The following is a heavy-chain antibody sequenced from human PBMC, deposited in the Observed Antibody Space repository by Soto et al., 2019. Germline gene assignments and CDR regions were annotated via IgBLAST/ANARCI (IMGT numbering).Heavy chain of an antibody. CDR3: ARNMDYYYGPGSGNGHGF. J-gene: IGHJ6*02. D-gene: IGHD3-10*01. CDR1: GYTFTSYY. CDR2: INPKFGDT. Sequence: QVQLVQSGAEMKEPGDSVRVSCEASGYTFTSYYIPWVRQAPGQGLEWMGWINPKFGDTTYAQDFQGRVSMTRDMSISTVYMELSRLTSDDTAIYYCARNMDYYYGPGSGNGHGFWGQGTTVTVFS. V-gene: IGHV1-2*02.